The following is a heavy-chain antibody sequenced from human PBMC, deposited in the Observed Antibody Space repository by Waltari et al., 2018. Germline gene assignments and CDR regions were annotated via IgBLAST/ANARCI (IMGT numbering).Heavy chain of an antibody. J-gene: IGHJ4*02. V-gene: IGHV3-7*01. CDR1: GFTFSSYW. CDR2: IKQDGSEK. D-gene: IGHD3-9*01. CDR3: VRDSYYDILQAFDY. Sequence: EVQLVESGGGLVQPGGSLRRSCAASGFTFSSYWMSWVRQAPGKGLEWVANIKQDGSEKYYVDSVKGRFTISRDNAKNSLYLQMNSLRAEDTAVYYCVRDSYYDILQAFDYWGQGTLVTVSS.